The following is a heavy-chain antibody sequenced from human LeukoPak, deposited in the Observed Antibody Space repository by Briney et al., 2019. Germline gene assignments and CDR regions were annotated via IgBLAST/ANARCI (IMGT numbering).Heavy chain of an antibody. CDR3: AKGPGIVVIPANYFNY. CDR1: GFTFSSYA. J-gene: IGHJ4*02. D-gene: IGHD2-15*01. Sequence: GGSLRLSCAASGFTFSSYAMNWVRQAPGRGLEWVSVISGGGTSTYYADSVKGRFTISRDNSKNTPYLQMNSLRAEDTAVYYCAKGPGIVVIPANYFNYWGQGTLVTVSS. V-gene: IGHV3-23*01. CDR2: ISGGGTST.